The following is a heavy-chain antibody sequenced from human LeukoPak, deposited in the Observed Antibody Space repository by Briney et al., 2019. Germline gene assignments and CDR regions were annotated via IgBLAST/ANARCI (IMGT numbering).Heavy chain of an antibody. D-gene: IGHD1-1*01. J-gene: IGHJ3*02. V-gene: IGHV3-13*01. CDR1: GFSFSSYD. Sequence: PGGSLRLSCAASGFSFSSYDMHWVRQVTGKGLDWVSAISTAGDTYYPGSVKGRFTISRENAKNSLYLQMNSLRAGDTAVDYCVRGTVGVGAFDIWGQGTMVTVS. CDR3: VRGTVGVGAFDI. CDR2: ISTAGDT.